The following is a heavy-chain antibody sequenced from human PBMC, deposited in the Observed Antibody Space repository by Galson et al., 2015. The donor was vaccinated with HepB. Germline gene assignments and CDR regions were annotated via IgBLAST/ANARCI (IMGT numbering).Heavy chain of an antibody. CDR1: GGSISSGGYY. CDR2: IYYSGST. V-gene: IGHV4-31*03. J-gene: IGHJ2*01. D-gene: IGHD4-23*01. Sequence: TLSLTCTVSGGSISSGGYYWSWIRQHPGKGLEWIGYIYYSGSTYYNPSLKSRVTISVDTSKNQFSLKLSSVTAADTAVYYCAREVVRADWYFDLWGRGTLVTVSS. CDR3: AREVVRADWYFDL.